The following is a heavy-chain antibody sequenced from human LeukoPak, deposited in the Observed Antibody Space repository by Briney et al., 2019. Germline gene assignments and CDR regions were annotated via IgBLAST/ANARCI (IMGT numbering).Heavy chain of an antibody. D-gene: IGHD3-16*01. V-gene: IGHV4-34*01. Sequence: PSETLSLTCAVYGGSFSGYYWSWLRQPPGKGLEWIGEINHSGSTNYNPSLKSRVTISVDTSKNQFSLKLSSVTAADTAVYYCARVDVWGSSTSDYFDYWGQGTLVTVSS. CDR3: ARVDVWGSSTSDYFDY. J-gene: IGHJ4*02. CDR1: GGSFSGYY. CDR2: INHSGST.